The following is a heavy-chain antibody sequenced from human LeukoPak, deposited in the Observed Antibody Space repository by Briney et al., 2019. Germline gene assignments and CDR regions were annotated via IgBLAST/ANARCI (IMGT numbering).Heavy chain of an antibody. CDR3: ARDSLVRGVSYGMDV. D-gene: IGHD3-10*01. CDR2: IYYSGST. CDR1: GGSISSYY. V-gene: IGHV4-59*01. J-gene: IGHJ6*04. Sequence: SETLSLTCTVSGGSISSYYWSRIRQPPGKGLEWIGYIYYSGSTNYNPSLKSRVTISVDTSKNQFSLKLSSVTAADTAVYYCARDSLVRGVSYGMDVWGKGTTVTVSS.